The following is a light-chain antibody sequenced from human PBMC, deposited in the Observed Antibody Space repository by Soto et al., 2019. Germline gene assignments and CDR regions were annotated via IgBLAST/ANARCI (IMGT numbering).Light chain of an antibody. CDR1: QSLVYSDGNIY. CDR3: MLGTHWHPIT. J-gene: IGKJ5*01. Sequence: DVVLTQSPLSLPVTLGQPASISCRSTQSLVYSDGNIYLNWFQQRPGQSPRRLIDKVSNRDSGVPDRFSGSGSGTDFTLKISRVEAEDVGVYYCMLGTHWHPITFGQGTRLEIK. V-gene: IGKV2-30*01. CDR2: KVS.